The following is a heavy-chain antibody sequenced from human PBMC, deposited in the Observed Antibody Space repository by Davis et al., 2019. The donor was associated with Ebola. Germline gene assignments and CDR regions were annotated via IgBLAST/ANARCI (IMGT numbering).Heavy chain of an antibody. D-gene: IGHD3-16*01. CDR3: AMSSEGDGGYYYYYGMDV. Sequence: SVKVSCKASGYTFTSYYMHWVRQAPGQGLEWMGGIIPIFGTANYAQKFQGRVTITADESTSTAYMELSSLRSEDTAVYYCAMSSEGDGGYYYYYGMDVWGQGTTVTVSS. CDR1: GYTFTSYY. J-gene: IGHJ6*02. CDR2: IIPIFGTA. V-gene: IGHV1-69*13.